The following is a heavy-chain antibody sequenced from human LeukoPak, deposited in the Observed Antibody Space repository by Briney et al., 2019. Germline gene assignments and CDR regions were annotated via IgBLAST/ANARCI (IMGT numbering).Heavy chain of an antibody. CDR3: ARLPYSSCYYYYYYGMDV. CDR2: IYYSGST. CDR1: GGSISSSSYY. Sequence: SETLSLTCTVSGGSISSSSYYWGWIRQPPGKGLEWIGSIYYSGSTYYNPSLKSRVTISVDTSKNQFSLKLSSVTAADTAVYYCARLPYSSCYYYYYYGMDVWGQGTTVTVSS. V-gene: IGHV4-39*01. D-gene: IGHD3-22*01. J-gene: IGHJ6*02.